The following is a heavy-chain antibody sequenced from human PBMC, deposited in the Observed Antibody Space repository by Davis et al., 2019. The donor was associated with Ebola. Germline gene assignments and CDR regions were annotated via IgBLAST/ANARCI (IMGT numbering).Heavy chain of an antibody. CDR3: ARDRYSSSWLQGFDP. CDR2: IGTAGDT. D-gene: IGHD6-13*01. J-gene: IGHJ5*02. Sequence: PGGSLRLSCAASGFTFSSYDMHWVRQATGKGLEWVSAIGTAGDTYYPGSVKGRFTISRDNAKNTLYLQMNSLRAEDTAVYYCARDRYSSSWLQGFDPWGQGTLVTVSS. V-gene: IGHV3-13*01. CDR1: GFTFSSYD.